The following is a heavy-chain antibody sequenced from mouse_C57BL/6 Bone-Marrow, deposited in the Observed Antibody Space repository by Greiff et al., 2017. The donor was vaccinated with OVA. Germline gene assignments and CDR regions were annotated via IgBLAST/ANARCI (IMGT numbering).Heavy chain of an antibody. CDR3: TRDNGSSSYWYFDV. J-gene: IGHJ1*03. CDR1: GFTFSSYA. Sequence: EVMLVESGEGLVKPGGSLKLSCAASGFTFSSYAMSWVRQTPEKRLEWVAYISSGGDYIYYADTVKGRFTISRDNARNTLYLQMSSLKSEDTAMYYCTRDNGSSSYWYFDVWGTGTTVTVSS. V-gene: IGHV5-9-1*02. D-gene: IGHD1-1*01. CDR2: ISSGGDYI.